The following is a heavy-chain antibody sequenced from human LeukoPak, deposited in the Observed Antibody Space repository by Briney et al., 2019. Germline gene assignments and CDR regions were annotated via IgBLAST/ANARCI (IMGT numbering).Heavy chain of an antibody. J-gene: IGHJ4*02. CDR3: ARDRGSGWYGDLGY. CDR1: GGSISSSSYY. D-gene: IGHD6-19*01. CDR2: IYYSGST. V-gene: IGHV4-39*02. Sequence: TSETLSLTCTVSGGSISSSSYYWGWIRQPPGKGLEWIGSIYYSGSTYYNPSLKSRVTISVDTSKNQFSLKLSSVTAADTAVFYCARDRGSGWYGDLGYWGQGTLVTVSS.